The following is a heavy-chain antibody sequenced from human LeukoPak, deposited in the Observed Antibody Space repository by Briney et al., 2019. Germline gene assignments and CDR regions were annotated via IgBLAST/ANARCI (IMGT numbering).Heavy chain of an antibody. CDR3: AKAEDYVWGSYRSFDY. V-gene: IGHV3-30*02. Sequence: GGSLRLSCAASGFTFSSYGMHWVRQAPGKGLEWVAFIRYDGSNKYYADSVKGRFTISRDNSKNTLYLQMNSLRAEDTAVYYRAKAEDYVWGSYRSFDYWGQGTLVTVSS. CDR2: IRYDGSNK. D-gene: IGHD3-16*02. CDR1: GFTFSSYG. J-gene: IGHJ4*02.